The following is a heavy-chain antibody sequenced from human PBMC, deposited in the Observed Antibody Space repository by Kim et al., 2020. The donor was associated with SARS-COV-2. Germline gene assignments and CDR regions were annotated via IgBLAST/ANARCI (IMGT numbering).Heavy chain of an antibody. D-gene: IGHD3-22*01. CDR3: AKLIVVVITTGIDY. Sequence: GGSLRLSCAASGFTFSSYAMTWVRQAPGKGLEWVSGISAGGGTTYYADSVKGRFTISRDNSKNILYLQMNSLRAEDTAVYYCAKLIVVVITTGIDYWGQG. CDR1: GFTFSSYA. J-gene: IGHJ4*02. CDR2: ISAGGGTT. V-gene: IGHV3-23*01.